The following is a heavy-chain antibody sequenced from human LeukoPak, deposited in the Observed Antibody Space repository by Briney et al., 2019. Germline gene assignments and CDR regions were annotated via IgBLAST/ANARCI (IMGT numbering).Heavy chain of an antibody. CDR2: IRYDGSSK. V-gene: IGHV3-30*02. CDR1: GYTFSTFG. Sequence: RGSLRLSCAASGYTFSTFGMHWVRQAPGKGLEWVAFIRYDGSSKYYGDSVKGRFTISRDNSKNTLYLQLNRLRAEDTAIYYCIKTVGYGDYGGMGDYWGQGTLVTVSS. CDR3: IKTVGYGDYGGMGDY. D-gene: IGHD4-17*01. J-gene: IGHJ4*02.